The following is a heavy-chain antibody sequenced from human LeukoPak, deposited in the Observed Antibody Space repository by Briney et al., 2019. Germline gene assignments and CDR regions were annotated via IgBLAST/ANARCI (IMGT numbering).Heavy chain of an antibody. CDR3: ARDQDGSGSRFDY. CDR1: GFTFSSHG. V-gene: IGHV3-30*03. CDR2: ISYDGSNK. Sequence: GGSLRLSCAASGFTFSSHGMHWVRQAPGKGLEWVAVISYDGSNKYYADSVKGRFTISRDNSKNTLYLQMNSLRAEDTAVYYCARDQDGSGSRFDYWGQGTLVTVSS. D-gene: IGHD3-10*01. J-gene: IGHJ4*02.